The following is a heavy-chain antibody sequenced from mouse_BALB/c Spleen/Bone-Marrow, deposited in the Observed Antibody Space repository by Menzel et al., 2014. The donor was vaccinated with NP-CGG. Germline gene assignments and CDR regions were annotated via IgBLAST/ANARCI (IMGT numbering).Heavy chain of an antibody. CDR2: ITKGDGST. CDR3: ARQLAYAMDY. V-gene: IGHV5-12*02. J-gene: IGHJ4*01. CDR1: GFTFSDYY. D-gene: IGHD4-1*01. Sequence: EVKLVESGGGLVQPGGSLKLSCATSGFTFSDYYMYWVRQTPEKRLEWVAYITKGDGSTYYPDIVKGRFTISRDNAKNTLYLQMSRLKSEDTAMYYCARQLAYAMDYWGQGTSVTVSS.